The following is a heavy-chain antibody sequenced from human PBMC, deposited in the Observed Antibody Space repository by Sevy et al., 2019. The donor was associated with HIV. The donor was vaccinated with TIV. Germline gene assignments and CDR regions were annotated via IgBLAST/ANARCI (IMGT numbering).Heavy chain of an antibody. CDR2: ISGSGRYT. V-gene: IGHV3-23*01. CDR1: EFTFSSYA. J-gene: IGHJ6*02. CDR3: AKGFCSGSSCPRDYYYYGMYV. Sequence: GGSLRLSCAASEFTFSSYAMSWVRQAPGKGLEWVSSISGSGRYTYYADSVEGRFTISRDNSKNTLYVQMNSLRPEDTAVYYCAKGFCSGSSCPRDYYYYGMYVWGQGTTVTVSS. D-gene: IGHD2-15*01.